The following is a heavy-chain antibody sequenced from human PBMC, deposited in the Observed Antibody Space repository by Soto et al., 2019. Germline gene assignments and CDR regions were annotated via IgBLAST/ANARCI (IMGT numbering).Heavy chain of an antibody. Sequence: SETLSLTCTVSGGSISSYYWSWIRQPAGKGLEWIGRIYTSGSTNYNPSLKSRVTMSVDTSKNQFSLKLSSVTAADTAVYYCARDSGGNGSGAYYYYYGMDAWGQGTTVTVSS. CDR3: ARDSGGNGSGAYYYYYGMDA. V-gene: IGHV4-4*07. J-gene: IGHJ6*02. CDR2: IYTSGST. D-gene: IGHD3-10*01. CDR1: GGSISSYY.